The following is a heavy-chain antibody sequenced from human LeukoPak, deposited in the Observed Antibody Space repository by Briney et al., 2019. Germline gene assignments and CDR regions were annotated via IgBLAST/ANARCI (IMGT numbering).Heavy chain of an antibody. CDR2: IIPIFGTA. J-gene: IGHJ4*02. CDR3: ARDFGIAAAGTGGWYFDY. CDR1: GGTFSSYA. Sequence: SVKVSCKASGGTFSSYAISWVRQAPGRELEWLGGIIPIFGTAIYAQNFQGRVTITADASTRTAYMELSSLRSEDTAVYYCARDFGIAAAGTGGWYFDYWGQGTLVTVSS. V-gene: IGHV1-69*13. D-gene: IGHD6-13*01.